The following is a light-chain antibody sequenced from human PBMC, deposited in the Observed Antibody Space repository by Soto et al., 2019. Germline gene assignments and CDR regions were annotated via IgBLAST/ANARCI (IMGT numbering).Light chain of an antibody. CDR1: SSDIGGYNY. CDR3: RSFVGSNQGI. V-gene: IGLV2-8*01. J-gene: IGLJ1*01. Sequence: QSALTQPPSASGSPGQTVTISCTGTSSDIGGYNYVSWYQHHPGKAPKLVIFEVTKRPSGVPDRFSGSKSGNTASLTVSGLQAEDEADYYCRSFVGSNQGIFGPGTKLTVL. CDR2: EVT.